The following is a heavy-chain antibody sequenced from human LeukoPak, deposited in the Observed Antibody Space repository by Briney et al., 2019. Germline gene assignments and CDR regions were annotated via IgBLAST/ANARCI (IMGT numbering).Heavy chain of an antibody. J-gene: IGHJ6*03. CDR1: GFTFSRYG. V-gene: IGHV3-23*01. CDR2: ISGSGGST. CDR3: AKDGGLSSSPPYYYYYMDV. D-gene: IGHD6-6*01. Sequence: GGSLRLSCAASGFTFSRYGMHWVRQAPGKGLEWVSAISGSGGSTYYADSVKGRFTISRDNSKNTLYLQMNSLRAEDTAVYYCAKDGGLSSSPPYYYYYMDVWGKGTTVTVSS.